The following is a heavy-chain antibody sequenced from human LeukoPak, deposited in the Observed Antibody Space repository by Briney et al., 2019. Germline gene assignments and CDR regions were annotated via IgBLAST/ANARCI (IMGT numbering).Heavy chain of an antibody. J-gene: IGHJ6*04. V-gene: IGHV1-69*13. CDR1: GGTFSSYA. D-gene: IGHD5-12*01. CDR2: IIPFFGTA. Sequence: SVKVSCKASGGTFSSYAISWVRQAPGQGLEWMGGIIPFFGTANYAQKFQGRVTITADESTSTAHMELSSLRSEDTAVYYCARTDGQVATMPLYYYGMDVWGKGTTVTVSS. CDR3: ARTDGQVATMPLYYYGMDV.